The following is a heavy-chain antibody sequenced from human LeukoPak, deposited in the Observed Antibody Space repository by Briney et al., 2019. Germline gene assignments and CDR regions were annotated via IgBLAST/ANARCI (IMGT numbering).Heavy chain of an antibody. CDR3: ARDSGYSSGPFDY. V-gene: IGHV3-30-3*01. Sequence: GGSLRLSCAASGFTFSSYAMHWVRQAPGKGLEWVAVISYDGSNKYYADSVKGRFTISRDNSKNTLYLQMNSLRAEDTAVYYCARDSGYSSGPFDYWGQGTLVTVSS. D-gene: IGHD6-19*01. CDR2: ISYDGSNK. CDR1: GFTFSSYA. J-gene: IGHJ4*02.